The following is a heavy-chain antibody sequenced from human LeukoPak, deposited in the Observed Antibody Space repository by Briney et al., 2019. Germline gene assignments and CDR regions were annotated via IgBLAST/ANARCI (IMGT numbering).Heavy chain of an antibody. CDR3: ARDRGYFDN. CDR1: GFTFSIYS. Sequence: GGALRLSCAASGFTFSIYSMNWVRQAPGKGLEWLSSIISSSNYIYYTNSVKGRFTISRDKNQNSLYLQMNSLRAEDTAMYYCARDRGYFDNWGQGTLVTV. V-gene: IGHV3-21*01. CDR2: IISSSNYI. J-gene: IGHJ4*02.